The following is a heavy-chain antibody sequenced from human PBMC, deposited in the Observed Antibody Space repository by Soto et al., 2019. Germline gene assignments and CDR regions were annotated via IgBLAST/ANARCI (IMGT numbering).Heavy chain of an antibody. Sequence: SETLSLTCTVSGGSISSGGYYWSWIRQHPGKGLEWIGYIYYSGSTYYNPSLKSRVTISVDTSKNQFSLKLSSVTAADTAVYYCARVGDGLYYDSSGYYDYWGQGTLVTVSS. CDR1: GGSISSGGYY. V-gene: IGHV4-31*03. J-gene: IGHJ4*02. CDR3: ARVGDGLYYDSSGYYDY. D-gene: IGHD3-22*01. CDR2: IYYSGST.